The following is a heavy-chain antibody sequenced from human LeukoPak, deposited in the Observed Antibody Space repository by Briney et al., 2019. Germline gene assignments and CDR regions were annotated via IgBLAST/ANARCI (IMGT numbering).Heavy chain of an antibody. J-gene: IGHJ4*02. CDR2: IKPDGSDK. D-gene: IGHD7-27*01. CDR1: GFSFSSYG. V-gene: IGHV3-7*04. Sequence: GGSLRLFCAASGFSFSSYGMSWVRQAPGKGLEFVANIKPDGSDKNLVDSVKGRFTISRDNAKNSLYLQMDSLTAEDTAVYYCARGKLGFDYRGQGTLVTVSS. CDR3: ARGKLGFDY.